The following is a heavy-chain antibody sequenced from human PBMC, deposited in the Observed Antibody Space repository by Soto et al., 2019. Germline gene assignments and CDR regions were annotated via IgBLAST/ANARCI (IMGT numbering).Heavy chain of an antibody. D-gene: IGHD7-27*01. Sequence: SETLSLTCTVSGGSISNGGYYWSWIRQHPGKGLEWIGYIYSSGSTYYNPSLKSRLTMSVDTSRNQFSLKLSSVTAADTAVYYCARELGKAAFEIWGQGTMVTVSS. CDR2: IYSSGST. J-gene: IGHJ3*02. V-gene: IGHV4-31*03. CDR1: GGSISNGGYY. CDR3: ARELGKAAFEI.